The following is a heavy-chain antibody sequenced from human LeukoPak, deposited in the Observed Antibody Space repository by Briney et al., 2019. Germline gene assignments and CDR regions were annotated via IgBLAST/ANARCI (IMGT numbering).Heavy chain of an antibody. J-gene: IGHJ3*02. CDR3: ARALPSPLYSGSYADAFDI. V-gene: IGHV3-21*01. CDR1: GFTFSSYS. D-gene: IGHD1-26*01. Sequence: GGSLRLSCAASGFTFSSYSMNWVRQAPGKGLGWVSSISSSSSYIYYADSVKGRFTISRDNAKNSLYLQMNSLRAEDTAVYYCARALPSPLYSGSYADAFDIWGQGTMVTVSS. CDR2: ISSSSSYI.